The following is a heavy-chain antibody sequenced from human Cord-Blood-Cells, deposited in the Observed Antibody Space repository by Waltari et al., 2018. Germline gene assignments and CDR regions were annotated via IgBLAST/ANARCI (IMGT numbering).Heavy chain of an antibody. CDR3: ARDEPSWGSGGAFDI. CDR2: INPNSGGT. Sequence: QVQMVQSGAAGKNHGASVKVSCTASGHTFTGNYMHRWRQDPGQELEWMGWINPNSGGTNYAQKFQGRVTMTRDTSISTAYMELSRLRSDDTAVYYCARDEPSWGSGGAFDIWGQGTMVTVSS. J-gene: IGHJ3*02. D-gene: IGHD7-27*01. V-gene: IGHV1-2*02. CDR1: GHTFTGNY.